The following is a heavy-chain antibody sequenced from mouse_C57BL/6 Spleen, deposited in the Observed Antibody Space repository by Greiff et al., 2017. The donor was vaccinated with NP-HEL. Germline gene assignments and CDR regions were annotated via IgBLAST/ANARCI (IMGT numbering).Heavy chain of an antibody. CDR3: AREVYYSNYDWYFDV. Sequence: EVKLMESGGGLVKPGGSLKLSCAASGFTFSSYAMSWVRQTPEKRLEWVATISDGGSYTYYPDNVQGRFTISRDNAKNNLYLQKSHLKSDDTAMYYCAREVYYSNYDWYFDVWGTGTTVTVSS. D-gene: IGHD2-5*01. V-gene: IGHV5-4*01. J-gene: IGHJ1*03. CDR2: ISDGGSYT. CDR1: GFTFSSYA.